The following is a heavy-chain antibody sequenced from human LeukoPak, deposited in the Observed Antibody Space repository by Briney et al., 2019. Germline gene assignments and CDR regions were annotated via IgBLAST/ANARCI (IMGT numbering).Heavy chain of an antibody. D-gene: IGHD3-10*01. J-gene: IGHJ4*02. CDR3: AIDTTYYYGSGSSYFDY. Sequence: GGSLRLSCAASGFTFSSYAMHWVRQAPGKGLEWVAVISYDGSNKYYADSVKGRFTISRDNSKNTLYLQMNSLRAEDTAIYYCAIDTTYYYGSGSSYFDYWGQGTLVTVSS. CDR1: GFTFSSYA. V-gene: IGHV3-30-3*01. CDR2: ISYDGSNK.